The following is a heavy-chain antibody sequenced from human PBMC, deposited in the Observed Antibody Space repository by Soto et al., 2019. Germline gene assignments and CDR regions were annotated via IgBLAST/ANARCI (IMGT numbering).Heavy chain of an antibody. D-gene: IGHD4-17*01. CDR2: IYYSGST. V-gene: IGHV4-30-4*01. J-gene: IGHJ4*02. CDR3: ARAWGEADYGDYGVVGDY. CDR1: GSSISSGDYY. Sequence: SETLSLTCTVSGSSISSGDYYWSWIRQPPGKGLEWIGYIYYSGSTYYNPSLKSRVTISVDTSKNQFSLKLSSVTAADTAVYYCARAWGEADYGDYGVVGDYWGQGTLVTVSS.